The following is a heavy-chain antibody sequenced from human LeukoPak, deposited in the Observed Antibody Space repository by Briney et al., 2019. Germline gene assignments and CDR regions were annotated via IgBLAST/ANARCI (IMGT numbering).Heavy chain of an antibody. CDR2: INPNSGGT. CDR1: GYTFTGYY. J-gene: IGHJ1*01. CDR3: ARGYCSSTSCYSRDFQH. D-gene: IGHD2-2*02. V-gene: IGHV1-2*02. Sequence: ASVKVSCKASGYTFTGYYMHWVRQAPGQGLEWMGWINPNSGGTNYAQKFQGRVTMTRDTSISTAYMELSRLRSDDTAVYYCARGYCSSTSCYSRDFQHWGQGTLVTVSS.